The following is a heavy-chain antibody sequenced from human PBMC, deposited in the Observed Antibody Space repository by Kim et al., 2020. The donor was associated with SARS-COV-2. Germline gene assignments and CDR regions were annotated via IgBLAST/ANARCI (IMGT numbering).Heavy chain of an antibody. D-gene: IGHD5-18*01. J-gene: IGHJ6*01. CDR1: GFTFRSYG. CDR3: ARDANRGYSYGWTYFYYG. Sequence: GGSLRLSCAASGFTFRSYGMHWVRQAPGKGPEWVAVISYDGSNKNYADSVKGRFIISRDNSKNTPYLQMNSLRAEDTAVYNCARDANRGYSYGWTYFYYG. CDR2: ISYDGSNK. V-gene: IGHV3-30*19.